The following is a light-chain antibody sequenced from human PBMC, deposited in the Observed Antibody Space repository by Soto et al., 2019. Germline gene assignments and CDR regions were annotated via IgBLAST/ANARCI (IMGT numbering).Light chain of an antibody. CDR3: QQYNTYWT. CDR1: QSISNW. Sequence: DIQMTQSPSTLSASVGDRATITCRASQSISNWLAWYQQKSGKAPKLLIYKASSLESGVPSRFSGSGSGTEFTLTISSLQPDDFATYYCQQYNTYWTFGQGTKVEIK. CDR2: KAS. V-gene: IGKV1-5*03. J-gene: IGKJ1*01.